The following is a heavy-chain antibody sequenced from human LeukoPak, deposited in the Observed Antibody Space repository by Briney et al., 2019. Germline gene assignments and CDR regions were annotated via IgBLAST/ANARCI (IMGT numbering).Heavy chain of an antibody. Sequence: GGSLRLSCAASGFTFSSSTMNWVRQAPGKGLEWVSIISSRSDYIYYADSVKGRFTISRDNAQNSPYLQMHSLRAEDTAVYYCARDSTDYYDSSGYYGALDSWGQGTLVTVSS. CDR2: ISSRSDYI. CDR3: ARDSTDYYDSSGYYGALDS. D-gene: IGHD3-22*01. CDR1: GFTFSSST. J-gene: IGHJ4*02. V-gene: IGHV3-21*01.